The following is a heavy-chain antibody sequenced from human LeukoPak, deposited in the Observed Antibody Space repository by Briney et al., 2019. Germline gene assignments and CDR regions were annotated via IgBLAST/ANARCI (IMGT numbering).Heavy chain of an antibody. CDR2: IYSGGST. J-gene: IGHJ6*03. CDR1: GFTFDNYA. CDR3: ARLVHPGGYMDV. V-gene: IGHV3-53*01. Sequence: GGSLRLSCAASGFTFDNYAMNWVRQAPGKGLEWVSVIYSGGSTFYADSVKGRFTISRDNSKNTLYLQMNSLRVEETAVYYCARLVHPGGYMDVWGKGTTVTVSS. D-gene: IGHD3-10*01.